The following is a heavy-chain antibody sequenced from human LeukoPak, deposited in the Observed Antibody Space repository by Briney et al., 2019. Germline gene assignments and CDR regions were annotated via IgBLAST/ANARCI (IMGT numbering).Heavy chain of an antibody. D-gene: IGHD2-2*02. V-gene: IGHV3-23*01. CDR2: ISGSGDNT. Sequence: PGGSLRLSCAASGLTFSSFAMTWVRQAPGKGLEWVSVISGSGDNTYYADSVKGRFTISRDNSKDTLFLQMNSLRAEDTAVYYCAKVSRYCSSTSCYRGHYYYYGMDVWGQGTTVTVSS. J-gene: IGHJ6*02. CDR3: AKVSRYCSSTSCYRGHYYYYGMDV. CDR1: GLTFSSFA.